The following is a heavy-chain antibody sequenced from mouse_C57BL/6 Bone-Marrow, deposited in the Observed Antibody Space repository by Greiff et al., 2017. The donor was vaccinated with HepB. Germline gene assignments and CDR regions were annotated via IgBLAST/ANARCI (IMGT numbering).Heavy chain of an antibody. CDR1: GYTFTSYW. CDR3: TRYYYGSGAY. CDR2: IYPGNSDT. Sequence: VQLQQSGTVLARPGASVKMSCKTSGYTFTSYWMHWVTQRPGQGLEWIGAIYPGNSDTRYNQKFKGNAKLTAVTSASTAYMELSSLKNDDSSVYYCTRYYYGSGAYWGQGTLVTVSA. J-gene: IGHJ3*01. V-gene: IGHV1-5*01. D-gene: IGHD1-1*01.